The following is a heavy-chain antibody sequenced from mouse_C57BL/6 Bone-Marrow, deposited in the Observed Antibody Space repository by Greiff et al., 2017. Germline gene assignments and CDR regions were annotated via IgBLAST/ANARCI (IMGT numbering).Heavy chain of an antibody. CDR1: GFTFSDYY. V-gene: IGHV5-12*01. D-gene: IGHD2-4*01. J-gene: IGHJ4*01. CDR3: ARGDDYVPYAMDY. Sequence: EVKLVESGGGLVQPGGSLKLSCAASGFTFSDYYMYWVRPTPEKRLVWVAYISNGGGSTYYPDTVKGRFTISRDNAKNTLYLQMSRLKSEDTAMYYCARGDDYVPYAMDYWGQGTSVTVSS. CDR2: ISNGGGST.